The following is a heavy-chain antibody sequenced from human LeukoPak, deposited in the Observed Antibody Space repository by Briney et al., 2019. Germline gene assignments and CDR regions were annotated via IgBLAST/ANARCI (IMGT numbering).Heavy chain of an antibody. CDR1: GFTFSGFE. CDR2: ISSSGSTR. V-gene: IGHV3-48*03. D-gene: IGHD2-21*02. Sequence: GGSLRLSCAASGFTFSGFEMNWVRQAPGKGLEWVSYISSSGSTRYYADSVEGRFTVSRDNAKNSLYLQMNSLRAEDTAVYYCARDPVNCGGDCYQAWGQGTLITVSS. J-gene: IGHJ5*02. CDR3: ARDPVNCGGDCYQA.